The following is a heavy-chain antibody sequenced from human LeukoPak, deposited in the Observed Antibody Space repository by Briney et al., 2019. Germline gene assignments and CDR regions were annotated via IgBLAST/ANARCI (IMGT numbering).Heavy chain of an antibody. V-gene: IGHV4-34*01. Sequence: SETLSLTCAVYGGSFSSYYWYWIRQPPGKGLEWIGEINHSGTTNYNPSLKSRVTISVDTSKNQFSLRLSSVTAADTAVYYCARVENYYDNSAYDYWGQGTLVTVSS. D-gene: IGHD3-22*01. CDR2: INHSGTT. J-gene: IGHJ4*02. CDR1: GGSFSSYY. CDR3: ARVENYYDNSAYDY.